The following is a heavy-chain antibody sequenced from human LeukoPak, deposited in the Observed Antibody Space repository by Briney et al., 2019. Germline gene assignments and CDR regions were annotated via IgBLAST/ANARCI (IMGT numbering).Heavy chain of an antibody. CDR1: GFTFSSYA. J-gene: IGHJ4*02. D-gene: IGHD5-12*01. CDR3: AKVRERYDYGHSGEFDY. CDR2: ISGSGGST. V-gene: IGHV3-23*01. Sequence: QAGGSLRLSCAASGFTFSSYAMSWVRQAPGKGLEWVSAISGSGGSTYYADSVKGRFTISRDNSKNTLYLQMNSLRAEDTAVYYCAKVRERYDYGHSGEFDYWGQGTLVTVSS.